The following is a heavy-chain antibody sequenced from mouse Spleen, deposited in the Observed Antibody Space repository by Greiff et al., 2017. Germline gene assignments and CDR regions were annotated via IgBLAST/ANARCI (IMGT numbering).Heavy chain of an antibody. D-gene: IGHD2-13*01. CDR1: GYTFTGYW. CDR2: ILPGSGST. Sequence: VQLQQSGAELMKPGASVKLSCKATGYTFTGYWIEWVKQRPGHGLEWIGEILPGSGSTNYNEKFKGKATFTADTSSNTAYMQLSSLTTGDSAIYYCARFYYGDYFDYRGQGTTLTVSS. J-gene: IGHJ2*01. CDR3: ARFYYGDYFDY. V-gene: IGHV1-9*01.